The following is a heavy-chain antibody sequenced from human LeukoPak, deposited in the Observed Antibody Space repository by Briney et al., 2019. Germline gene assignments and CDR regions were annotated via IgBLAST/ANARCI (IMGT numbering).Heavy chain of an antibody. CDR2: ISGSGGST. Sequence: GGSLRLSCAASGFTFNNYAMSWVRQAPGKGLEWVSVISGSGGSTDYADSVKGRFTISRDNSKNTLHLQMNSLRAEDTAVYYCAKIGSDYYYGLGEAYYWGQGTPVTVSS. CDR1: GFTFNNYA. J-gene: IGHJ4*02. CDR3: AKIGSDYYYGLGEAYY. D-gene: IGHD3-10*01. V-gene: IGHV3-23*01.